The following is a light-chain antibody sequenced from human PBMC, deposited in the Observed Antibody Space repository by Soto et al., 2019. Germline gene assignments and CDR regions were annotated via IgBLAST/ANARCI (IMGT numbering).Light chain of an antibody. CDR1: QNIGSW. V-gene: IGKV1-5*03. CDR3: QQYNDFQYS. Sequence: DIQMTQSPSTLSASVGDGVTITCRASQNIGSWLAWYQQKPGEAPKLLISKATNLQSGVPSRFNGSGSGTDFSLTISSLQPVDSATYFCQQYNDFQYSFGPGTKLDI. CDR2: KAT. J-gene: IGKJ2*01.